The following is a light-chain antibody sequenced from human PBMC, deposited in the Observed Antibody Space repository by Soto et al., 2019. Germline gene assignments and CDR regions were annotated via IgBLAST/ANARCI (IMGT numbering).Light chain of an antibody. Sequence: EIVMTQSPATLPVSPGESATLSCRASQNIASNLAWYQQKPGQAPRLLIHSASARATSIPPRFSGSGSGTEFTLTISSLQSEDFAVYYCQQHNHWPSFGQGTNLEIK. V-gene: IGKV3-15*01. CDR2: SAS. J-gene: IGKJ2*01. CDR1: QNIASN. CDR3: QQHNHWPS.